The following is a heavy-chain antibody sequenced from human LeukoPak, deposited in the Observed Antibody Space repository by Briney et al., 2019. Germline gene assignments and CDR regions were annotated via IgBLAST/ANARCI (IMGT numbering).Heavy chain of an antibody. CDR1: GYTFTGYY. CDR3: ARGGHSHEYQLLYYYYYYYMDV. D-gene: IGHD2-2*01. V-gene: IGHV1-2*02. CDR2: INPNSGGT. J-gene: IGHJ6*03. Sequence: GASVKVSCKASGYTFTGYYMHWVRQAPGQGLEWMGWINPNSGGTNYAQKFQGRVTTTRDTSISTAYMELSRLRSDDTAVYYCARGGHSHEYQLLYYYYYYYMDVWGKGTTVTVSS.